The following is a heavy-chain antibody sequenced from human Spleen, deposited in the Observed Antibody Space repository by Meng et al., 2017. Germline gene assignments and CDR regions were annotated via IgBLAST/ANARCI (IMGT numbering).Heavy chain of an antibody. D-gene: IGHD3-3*01. CDR1: GYTFTTYD. Sequence: ASVKVSCKASGYTFTTYDINWVRQATGQGLEWMGWMNPNNGNTAYAQKFQGRVTMTRNTSISTAYMELSGLRSEDTAVYYCATLDFWSGYTDMDVWGQGTTVTVSS. CDR2: MNPNNGNT. CDR3: ATLDFWSGYTDMDV. V-gene: IGHV1-8*01. J-gene: IGHJ6*02.